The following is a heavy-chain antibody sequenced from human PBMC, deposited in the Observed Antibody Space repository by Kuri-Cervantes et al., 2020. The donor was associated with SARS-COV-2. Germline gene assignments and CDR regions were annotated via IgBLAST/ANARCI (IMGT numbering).Heavy chain of an antibody. J-gene: IGHJ4*02. CDR3: AKDLAASVTRGYFDY. D-gene: IGHD6-13*01. Sequence: GESLKISCAASGFTFSSYGMHWVRQAPGKGPEWVAVIWYDGSNKYYADSVKGRFTISRDNSKNTLYLQMNSLRAEDTAVYYCAKDLAASVTRGYFDYWGQGTLVTVSS. CDR2: IWYDGSNK. CDR1: GFTFSSYG. V-gene: IGHV3-33*06.